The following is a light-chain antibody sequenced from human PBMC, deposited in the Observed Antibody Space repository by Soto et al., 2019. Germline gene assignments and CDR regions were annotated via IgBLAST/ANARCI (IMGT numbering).Light chain of an antibody. V-gene: IGKV3-20*01. CDR3: QQYGSSPLT. CDR2: DAS. J-gene: IGKJ4*01. Sequence: EIVLTQSPDTLSLSPGERATISCRASQSVRSNYLAWYQQKPGQAPRFLIYDASSRATGIPDRFSGSGSGTDFTLTISRPEPEDFAVYYCQQYGSSPLTFGGGTKVDIK. CDR1: QSVRSNY.